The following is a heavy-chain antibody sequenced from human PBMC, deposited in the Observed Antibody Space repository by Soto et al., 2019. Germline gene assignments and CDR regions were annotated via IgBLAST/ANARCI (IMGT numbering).Heavy chain of an antibody. CDR2: ISSDGSST. Sequence: GGFLRLSCAASGFTFSSYWMHWVRQVPGKGLVWVSHISSDGSSTAYADSVKGRFTISRDNAKNALYLQMNSLRVDDTAVYYCARDLGVSDFWGQGTLVTVSS. J-gene: IGHJ4*02. V-gene: IGHV3-74*01. D-gene: IGHD2-8*01. CDR3: ARDLGVSDF. CDR1: GFTFSSYW.